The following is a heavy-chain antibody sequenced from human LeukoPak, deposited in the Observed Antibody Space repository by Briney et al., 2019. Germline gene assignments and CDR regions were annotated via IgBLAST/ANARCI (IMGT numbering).Heavy chain of an antibody. D-gene: IGHD1-26*01. CDR3: ARDLAKGGYFDY. CDR1: GFTFSNYG. V-gene: IGHV3-33*01. J-gene: IGHJ4*02. Sequence: GGSLSLSCAASGFTFSNYGMHWVRQAPGKGLEWVAVIWRDGSNIYYADSVKGRFTISRDNSKNTLYLQMNSLRAEDTAVYYCARDLAKGGYFDYWGQGTLVTVSS. CDR2: IWRDGSNI.